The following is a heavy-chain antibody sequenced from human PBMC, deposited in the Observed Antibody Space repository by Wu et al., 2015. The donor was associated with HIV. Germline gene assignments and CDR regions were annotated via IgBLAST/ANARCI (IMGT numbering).Heavy chain of an antibody. J-gene: IGHJ1*01. CDR1: GNSLTKLS. CDR2: FDPEHGKT. D-gene: IGHD5-18*01. CDR3: QRSLETFGPQALPY. Sequence: HVQLEQSGAVVRKPGASVRVPCKVSGNSLTKLSIHWVRQTPGKGLEWMGGFDPEHGKTLYAQRFQDRFAMTEDRSTDTAYLDLKSLRSDDTAVFYVQRSLETFGPQALPYWGQGTLVTVSS. V-gene: IGHV1-24*01.